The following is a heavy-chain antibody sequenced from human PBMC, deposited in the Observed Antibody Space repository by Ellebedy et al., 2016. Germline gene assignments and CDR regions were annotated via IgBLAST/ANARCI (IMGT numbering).Heavy chain of an antibody. CDR2: MRGDGAKT. J-gene: IGHJ5*02. V-gene: IGHV3-23*01. Sequence: GESLKISXAPSGLTVSSFFMGWVRQAPGKGLEWVSTMRGDGAKTHLADSVKGRFTMSRDIPKNSVYLQMNSLRAEDTAVYYCARGVGGTSLNWFDPWGQGTLVTVSS. CDR3: ARGVGGTSLNWFDP. CDR1: GLTVSSFF. D-gene: IGHD3-16*01.